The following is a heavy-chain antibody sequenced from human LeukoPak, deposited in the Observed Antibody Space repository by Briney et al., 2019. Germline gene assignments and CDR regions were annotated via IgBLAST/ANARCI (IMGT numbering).Heavy chain of an antibody. CDR2: IDNAGSIT. V-gene: IGHV3-74*03. CDR1: GFTFSNYW. Sequence: GGSLRLSCAASGFTFSNYWIHWVRQAPRKGLVWFSRIDNAGSITTYADSVKGRFTISRDNAENTLYLQMNSLRVEDTAVYYCVRSAFHAGSGNYYDYWGQGTLVTVSS. J-gene: IGHJ4*02. D-gene: IGHD3-22*01. CDR3: VRSAFHAGSGNYYDY.